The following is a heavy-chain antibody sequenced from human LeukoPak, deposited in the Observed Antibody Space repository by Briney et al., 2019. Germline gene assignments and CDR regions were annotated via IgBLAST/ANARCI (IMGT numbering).Heavy chain of an antibody. CDR3: AREGIQLCLDLSY. Sequence: ASVRVSCKASGYTFTSYGISWVRQAPGQGLEWMGWISAYNGNTHYAQKLQGRVTMTTDTSTSTGYMELRSLRSDDTAVYYCAREGIQLCLDLSYWGQGTLVSVPS. V-gene: IGHV1-18*01. D-gene: IGHD5-18*01. CDR2: ISAYNGNT. CDR1: GYTFTSYG. J-gene: IGHJ4*02.